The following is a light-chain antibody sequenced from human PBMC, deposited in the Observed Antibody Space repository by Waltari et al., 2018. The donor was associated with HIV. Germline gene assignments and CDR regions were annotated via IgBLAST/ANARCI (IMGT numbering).Light chain of an antibody. CDR3: QQYKTFPLT. V-gene: IGKV1D-16*01. CDR2: AAT. J-gene: IGKJ4*01. CDR1: QGVSSW. Sequence: DIQMTQSQSSLSASVGDKVTITCRASQGVSSWVAWYQLKPDKAPKALIYAATNLQSGVPSRFSGSGSGTIFTLIISSLQPEDFATYYCQQYKTFPLTFGGGTKV.